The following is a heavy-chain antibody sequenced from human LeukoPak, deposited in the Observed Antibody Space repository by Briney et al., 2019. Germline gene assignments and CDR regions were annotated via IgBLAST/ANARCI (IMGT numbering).Heavy chain of an antibody. CDR3: ATDFYRGRQFDY. CDR1: GNTFTDLS. J-gene: IGHJ4*02. V-gene: IGHV1-24*01. CDR2: FDPEDVET. D-gene: IGHD2/OR15-2a*01. Sequence: ASVRVSCKVSGNTFTDLSMNWVRQAPGKGLEWMGGFDPEDVETIYAQKFQGRVTMTEDTSTETDYMELTSLRPEDTAVYYCATDFYRGRQFDYWGQGTLVTVSS.